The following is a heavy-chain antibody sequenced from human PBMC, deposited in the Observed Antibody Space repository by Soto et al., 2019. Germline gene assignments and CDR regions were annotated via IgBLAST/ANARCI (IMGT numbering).Heavy chain of an antibody. CDR2: INWNGGST. CDR3: ARGSVLRPAGIAVAGTGDY. Sequence: GGSLRLSCAASGFTFGDYGMSWVRQAPGKGLEWVSGINWNGGSTGYADSVKGRFTISRDNAKNSLYLQMNSLRAEDTALYYCARGSVLRPAGIAVAGTGDYCGQGTLVTVSS. V-gene: IGHV3-20*04. D-gene: IGHD6-19*01. J-gene: IGHJ4*02. CDR1: GFTFGDYG.